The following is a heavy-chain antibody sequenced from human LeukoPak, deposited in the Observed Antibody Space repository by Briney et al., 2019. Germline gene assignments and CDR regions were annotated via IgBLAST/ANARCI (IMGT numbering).Heavy chain of an antibody. V-gene: IGHV3-74*01. J-gene: IGHJ4*02. CDR2: INSDGTTT. Sequence: GGSLRLSCAASGFSFSNSWMHWVRQAPGKGLVWVSRINSDGTTTYYADSVKGRFTISRDNAKNSLYLQMNSLRAEDTAVYYCSRSLNYWGQGTLVTVSS. CDR3: SRSLNY. CDR1: GFSFSNSW.